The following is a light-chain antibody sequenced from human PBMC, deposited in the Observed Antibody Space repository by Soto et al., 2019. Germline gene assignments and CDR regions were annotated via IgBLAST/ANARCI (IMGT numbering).Light chain of an antibody. CDR1: HSVGNNY. V-gene: IGKV3-20*01. CDR3: QQYGRSPPIT. Sequence: EIVLTQSPGTLSLSPGERATISCRASHSVGNNYLAWYQQRPGQTPRLLIYGASSRATGIPDRFSGSGSGSDFSLTISTLEPEDFAVDYCQQYGRSPPITFGQGTRLEIK. J-gene: IGKJ5*01. CDR2: GAS.